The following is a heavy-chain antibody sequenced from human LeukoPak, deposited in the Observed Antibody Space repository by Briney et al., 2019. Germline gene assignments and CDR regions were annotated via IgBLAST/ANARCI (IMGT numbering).Heavy chain of an antibody. CDR1: GFTFSSYS. Sequence: PGGSLRLSCAASGFTFSSYSMNWVRQAPGKGLEWVSSISSSSSYIYYADSVKGRFTISRDNAKNSLYLQMNSLRAEDTAVYYCARDRSGYSSSWYLVNYFDYWGQGTLVTVSS. V-gene: IGHV3-21*01. CDR3: ARDRSGYSSSWYLVNYFDY. D-gene: IGHD6-13*01. J-gene: IGHJ4*02. CDR2: ISSSSSYI.